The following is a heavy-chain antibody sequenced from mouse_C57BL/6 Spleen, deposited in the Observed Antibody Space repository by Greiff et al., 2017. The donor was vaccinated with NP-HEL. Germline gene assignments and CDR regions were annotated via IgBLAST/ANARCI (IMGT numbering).Heavy chain of an antibody. D-gene: IGHD2-4*01. J-gene: IGHJ3*01. Sequence: VKLQQSGAELVKPGASVKLSCKASGYTFTSYWMHWVKQRPGQGLEWIGMIHPNSGSTNYNEKFKSKATLTVDKSSSTAYMQLSSLTSEDSAVYYCARGGDYEVFAYWGQGTLVTVSA. CDR2: IHPNSGST. V-gene: IGHV1-64*01. CDR3: ARGGDYEVFAY. CDR1: GYTFTSYW.